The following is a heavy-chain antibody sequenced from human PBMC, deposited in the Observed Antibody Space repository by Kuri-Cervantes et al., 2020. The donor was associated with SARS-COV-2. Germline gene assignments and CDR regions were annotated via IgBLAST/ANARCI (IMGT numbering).Heavy chain of an antibody. V-gene: IGHV1-24*01. CDR2: IDPEDGET. J-gene: IGHJ4*02. CDR3: ATGFTARCSSSAKAEYYFDY. CDR1: GDTLTELS. D-gene: IGHD6-13*01. Sequence: ASVKVSCKVSGDTLTELSMHWVRQAPGKGLEWMGGIDPEDGETIYAQKFQGRVTMTEDTSTDTAYMELSSLRSEDTAVYYCATGFTARCSSSAKAEYYFDYWGQGTLVTVSS.